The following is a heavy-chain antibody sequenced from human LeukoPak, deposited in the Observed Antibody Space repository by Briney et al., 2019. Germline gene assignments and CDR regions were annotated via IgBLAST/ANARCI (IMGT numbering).Heavy chain of an antibody. CDR3: ARDSMRSYLDY. V-gene: IGHV4-31*03. D-gene: IGHD3-3*02. Sequence: SETLSLTCTVSGGSISSGGNYWSWIRQHPGKGLEWIVYIYYSGNTFYNPSLKSRVTLSVYTSKNQFSLNLSSVTAADTAVYFCARDSMRSYLDYWGQGTLVTVSS. J-gene: IGHJ4*02. CDR1: GGSISSGGNY. CDR2: IYYSGNT.